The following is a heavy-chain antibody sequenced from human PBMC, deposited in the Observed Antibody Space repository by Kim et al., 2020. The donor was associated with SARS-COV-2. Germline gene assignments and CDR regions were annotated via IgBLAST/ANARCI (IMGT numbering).Heavy chain of an antibody. D-gene: IGHD6-13*01. J-gene: IGHJ6*02. CDR3: AILSSSWYGREEYYYGMDV. CDR1: GGSISSYY. Sequence: SETLSLTCTVSGGSISSYYWSWIRQPPGKGLEWIGYIYYSGSTNYNPSLKSRVTISVDTSKNQFSLKLSSVTAADTAVYYCAILSSSWYGREEYYYGMDVWGQGTTVTVSS. CDR2: IYYSGST. V-gene: IGHV4-59*08.